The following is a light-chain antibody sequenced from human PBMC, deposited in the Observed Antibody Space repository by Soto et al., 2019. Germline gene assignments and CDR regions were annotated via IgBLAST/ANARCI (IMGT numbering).Light chain of an antibody. CDR2: SND. V-gene: IGLV1-44*01. J-gene: IGLJ2*01. CDR3: AAWDDSLNGVV. Sequence: QSVLTQPPSSSGTPGQRVTIPCSGSSSNIGSNTINWYQQLPGTPPKLLIYSNDQRPSGVPDRFSGSKSGTSASLAISGLQSEVEADYYCAAWDDSLNGVVFGGGTKLTVL. CDR1: SSNIGSNT.